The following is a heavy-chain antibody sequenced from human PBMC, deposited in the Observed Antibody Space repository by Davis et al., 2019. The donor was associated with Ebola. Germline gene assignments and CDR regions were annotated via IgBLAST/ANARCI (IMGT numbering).Heavy chain of an antibody. D-gene: IGHD3-22*01. CDR2: IYYSGST. J-gene: IGHJ4*02. V-gene: IGHV4-39*01. Sequence: GSLRLSCTVSGGSISSSSYYWGWIRQPPGKGLEWIGSIYYSGSTYYNPSLKSRVTISVDTSKNQFSLTLSSVTAADTAVYYCASFTTYYYDGSTYYSPYYFDSWGQGTLVTVSS. CDR1: GGSISSSSYY. CDR3: ASFTTYYYDGSTYYSPYYFDS.